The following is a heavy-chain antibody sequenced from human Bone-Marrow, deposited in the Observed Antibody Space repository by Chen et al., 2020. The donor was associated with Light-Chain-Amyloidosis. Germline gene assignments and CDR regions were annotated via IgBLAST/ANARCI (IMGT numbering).Heavy chain of an antibody. J-gene: IGHJ4*02. Sequence: EVQLVESGGGLVQPGGSLRLSCATSGFNFSSFGMSWVRQAPGKGLEWVSTVRVSTVRTYYAGAVKGRFIISRDNSKSTLYLQMNSLRAGDTAVYFCTRKGGYFDFWGQGSLVTVSS. V-gene: IGHV3-23*04. CDR3: TRKGGYFDF. CDR2: VRVSTVRT. CDR1: GFNFSSFG. D-gene: IGHD3-10*01.